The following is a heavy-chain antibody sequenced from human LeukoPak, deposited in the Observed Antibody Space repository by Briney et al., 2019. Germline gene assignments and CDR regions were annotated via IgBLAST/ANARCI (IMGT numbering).Heavy chain of an antibody. CDR3: ARGLGPRVVVVPAAMNNWFDP. D-gene: IGHD2-2*01. V-gene: IGHV4-34*01. CDR1: GGSFSGYY. Sequence: SETLSLTCAVYGGSFSGYYWSWIRQPPGKGLEWIGEINHSGSTNYNPSFKSRVTISVDTSKNQFSLKLSSVTAADTAVYYCARGLGPRVVVVPAAMNNWFDPWGQGTLVTVSS. J-gene: IGHJ5*02. CDR2: INHSGST.